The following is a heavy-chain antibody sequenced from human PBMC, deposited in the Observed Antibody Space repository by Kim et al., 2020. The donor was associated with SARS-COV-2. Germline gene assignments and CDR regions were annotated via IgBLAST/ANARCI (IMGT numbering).Heavy chain of an antibody. D-gene: IGHD6-19*01. CDR3: ARQAAVAGTLDY. Sequence: NDHPSLKSRVTMSVDTSTNQFSLKLSSVTAADTAVYYCARQAAVAGTLDYWGQGTLVTVSS. V-gene: IGHV4-4*07. J-gene: IGHJ4*02.